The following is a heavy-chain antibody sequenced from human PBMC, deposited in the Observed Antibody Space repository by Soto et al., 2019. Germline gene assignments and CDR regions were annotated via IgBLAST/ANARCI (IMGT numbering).Heavy chain of an antibody. V-gene: IGHV3-23*01. CDR2: ISGSGGST. J-gene: IGHJ3*02. CDR1: GFTFSSYA. CDR3: ATGNSGSPALVLDI. Sequence: EVQLLESGGGLVQPGGSLRLSCAASGFTFSSYAMNWVRQAPGKGLEWVSAISGSGGSTYYADSVKGRFTISRDSSKNTLYLQMNSLRAEDTGVYYCATGNSGSPALVLDIWGQGTMVTGSS. D-gene: IGHD1-7*01.